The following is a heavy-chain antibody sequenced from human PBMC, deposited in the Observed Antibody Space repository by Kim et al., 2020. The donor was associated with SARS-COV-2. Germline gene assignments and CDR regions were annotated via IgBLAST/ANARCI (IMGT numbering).Heavy chain of an antibody. V-gene: IGHV3-9*01. CDR1: GFTFDDSA. D-gene: IGHD7-27*01. Sequence: GGSLRLSCAASGFTFDDSAMHWVRQAPGKGLEWVSGISWNGGSIGYADSVKGRFTISRDNAKNSLYLQMNSLRAEDTALYYCAKIRWGFTAYGMDVWGQGTTVTVSS. J-gene: IGHJ6*02. CDR2: ISWNGGSI. CDR3: AKIRWGFTAYGMDV.